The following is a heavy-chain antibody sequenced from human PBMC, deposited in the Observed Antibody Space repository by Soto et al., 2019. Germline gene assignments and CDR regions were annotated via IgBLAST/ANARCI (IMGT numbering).Heavy chain of an antibody. D-gene: IGHD5-18*01. Sequence: SVKVSCKASGGTFSSYAISWVRQAPGQGLEWMGGIIPIFGTANYAQKFQGRVTITADESTSTAYMELSSLRSEDTAVYYCARAFRIQLWSLDYWGQGTLVTVSS. J-gene: IGHJ4*02. CDR3: ARAFRIQLWSLDY. CDR1: GGTFSSYA. V-gene: IGHV1-69*01. CDR2: IIPIFGTA.